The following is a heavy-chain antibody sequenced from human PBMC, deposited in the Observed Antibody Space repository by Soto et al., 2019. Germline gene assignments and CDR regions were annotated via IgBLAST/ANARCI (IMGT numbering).Heavy chain of an antibody. V-gene: IGHV3-30-3*01. CDR2: ISYDGSNK. CDR3: ARDRDYDFWSGYYTGWVYSGMDV. Sequence: QVQLVESGGGVVQPGRSLRLSCAASGFTFSSYAMHWVRQAPGKGLEWVAVISYDGSNKYYADSVKGQFTISRDNAKNSLYLQMNSLRAEDTAVYYCARDRDYDFWSGYYTGWVYSGMDVWGQGTTVTVSS. CDR1: GFTFSSYA. D-gene: IGHD3-3*01. J-gene: IGHJ6*02.